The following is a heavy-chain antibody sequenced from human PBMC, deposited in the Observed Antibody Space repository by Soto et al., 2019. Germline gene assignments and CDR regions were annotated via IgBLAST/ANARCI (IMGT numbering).Heavy chain of an antibody. CDR2: MYYSGST. J-gene: IGHJ4*02. CDR1: GGSISSSSYC. Sequence: SVTLSLTCTVSGGSISSSSYCWGWIRQPPGKGLGWIGSMYYSGSTYFNPSLKSRVTISVDTSKNQFSLKVNSVTAADTAVYYCASRGNGKHYFDYWGQGTLVTVSS. V-gene: IGHV4-39*01. D-gene: IGHD3-16*01. CDR3: ASRGNGKHYFDY.